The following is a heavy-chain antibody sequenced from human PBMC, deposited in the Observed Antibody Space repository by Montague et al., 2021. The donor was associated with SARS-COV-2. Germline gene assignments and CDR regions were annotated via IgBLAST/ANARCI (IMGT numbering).Heavy chain of an antibody. CDR3: ARYSSSWYSPFDY. CDR1: GGSISSSSYY. V-gene: IGHV4-39*07. J-gene: IGHJ4*02. D-gene: IGHD6-13*01. Sequence: SETLSLTCTVSGGSISSSSYYWGWIRQPPGKGLEWIGSIYYSGSTYYNPSLKSRVTISVDTSKNQFSLKLSSVAAADTAVYYCARYSSSWYSPFDYWGQGTLVTVSS. CDR2: IYYSGST.